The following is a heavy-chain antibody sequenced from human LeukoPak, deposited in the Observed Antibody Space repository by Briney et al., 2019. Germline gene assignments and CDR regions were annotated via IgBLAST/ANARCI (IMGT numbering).Heavy chain of an antibody. J-gene: IGHJ2*01. Sequence: SETLSLTCTVSGASISSSYWSWIRQPAGKGLEWIGRFYTSGSTNYNPSLKSRVTMSLDTSKNQFSLKLSSVTAADTAFYYCARLTSSWYQDWYFDLWGRGTLVTVSS. CDR3: ARLTSSWYQDWYFDL. CDR2: FYTSGST. D-gene: IGHD6-13*01. CDR1: GASISSSY. V-gene: IGHV4-4*07.